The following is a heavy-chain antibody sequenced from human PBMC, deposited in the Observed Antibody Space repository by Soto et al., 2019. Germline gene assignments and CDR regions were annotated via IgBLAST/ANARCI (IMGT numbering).Heavy chain of an antibody. V-gene: IGHV1-69*01. J-gene: IGHJ4*02. D-gene: IGHD2-2*01. CDR1: GGTFSSYA. CDR2: IIPIFGTA. Sequence: QVQLVQSGAEVKKPGSSVKVSCKASGGTFSSYAISWVRQAPGQGLEWMGGIIPIFGTANYAQKFQGRVTITADESKSTGYLERSGLRSEGTVGYYCAGDASCSCRSTSWYNLFDYWGQGTLVTVSS. CDR3: AGDASCSCRSTSWYNLFDY.